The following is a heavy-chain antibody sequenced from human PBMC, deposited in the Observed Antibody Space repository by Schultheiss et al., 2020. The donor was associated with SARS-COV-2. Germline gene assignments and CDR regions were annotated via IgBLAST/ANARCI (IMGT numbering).Heavy chain of an antibody. CDR1: GYSISSGYY. Sequence: SETLSLTCTVSGYSISSGYYWSWIRQPPGKGLEWIGYIYYSGSTYYNPSLKSRVTISVDTSKNQFSLKLSSVTAADTAVYYCARQHQQLVRYWGQGTLVTVSS. CDR3: ARQHQQLVRY. D-gene: IGHD6-13*01. CDR2: IYYSGST. V-gene: IGHV4-38-2*02. J-gene: IGHJ4*02.